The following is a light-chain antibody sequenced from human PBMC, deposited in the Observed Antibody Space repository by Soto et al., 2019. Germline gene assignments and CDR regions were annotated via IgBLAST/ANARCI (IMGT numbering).Light chain of an antibody. Sequence: DIQITQSPSSLSASVGDRVTITCRASQSISSYLNWYQQNPGKAPKLLIYAASSFQSGGPSRCRGSVSGTDFTLTISSLQPEEFATYYCQQSYSTPITCGQGTRLEIK. CDR3: QQSYSTPIT. CDR1: QSISSY. V-gene: IGKV1-39*01. J-gene: IGKJ5*01. CDR2: AAS.